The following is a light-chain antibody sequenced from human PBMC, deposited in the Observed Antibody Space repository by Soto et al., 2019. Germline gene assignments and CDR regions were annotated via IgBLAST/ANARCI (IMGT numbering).Light chain of an antibody. CDR3: QQSYNTPPT. V-gene: IGKV1-39*01. J-gene: IGKJ3*01. CDR2: GAS. Sequence: DIQMTQSPSSLSASVGDRVTITCRASQSISNYLNWYQQKPGKAPNLLIYGASTLHGGVPSRFSGSGSGTDFTLTISSLQPEDFATYYCQQSYNTPPTFGPGTEVHVK. CDR1: QSISNY.